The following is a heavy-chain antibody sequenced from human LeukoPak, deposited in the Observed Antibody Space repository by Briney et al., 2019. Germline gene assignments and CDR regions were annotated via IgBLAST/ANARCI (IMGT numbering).Heavy chain of an antibody. CDR1: GGTFSSYA. CDR3: ARDSELLWFGELLNAFDI. D-gene: IGHD3-10*01. J-gene: IGHJ3*02. Sequence: ASVKVSCKASGGTFSSYAISWVRQAPGQGLEWMGWINPNSGGTNYAQKFQGRVTMTRDTSISTAYMELSRLRSDDTAVYYCARDSELLWFGELLNAFDIWGQGTMVTVSS. CDR2: INPNSGGT. V-gene: IGHV1-2*02.